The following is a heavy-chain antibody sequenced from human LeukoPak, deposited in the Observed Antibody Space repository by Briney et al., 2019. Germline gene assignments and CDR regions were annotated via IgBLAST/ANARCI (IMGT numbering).Heavy chain of an antibody. V-gene: IGHV4-39*07. J-gene: IGHJ4*02. Sequence: SETLSLTCTVSGGSISSSSYYWGWIRQPPGKGLEWIGSIYYSGSTYYNPSLKSRVTISVDTSKNQFSLKLSSVTAADTAVYYCARDLQGARRIAAPHPDYWGQGTLVTVSS. D-gene: IGHD6-13*01. CDR2: IYYSGST. CDR3: ARDLQGARRIAAPHPDY. CDR1: GGSISSSSYY.